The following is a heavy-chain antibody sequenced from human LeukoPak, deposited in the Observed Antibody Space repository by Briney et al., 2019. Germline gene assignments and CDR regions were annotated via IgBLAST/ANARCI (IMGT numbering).Heavy chain of an antibody. J-gene: IGHJ5*02. CDR1: GGTFSSYA. V-gene: IGHV1-69*04. CDR2: IIPILGIA. Sequence: SVKVSCKASGGTFSSYAISWVRQAPGQGLEWMGRIIPILGIANYAQKFQGRVTITADKSTSTAYMELSSLRSEDTAVYYCARAPVPAAIRWFDPWGQGTLVTVSS. CDR3: ARAPVPAAIRWFDP. D-gene: IGHD2-2*01.